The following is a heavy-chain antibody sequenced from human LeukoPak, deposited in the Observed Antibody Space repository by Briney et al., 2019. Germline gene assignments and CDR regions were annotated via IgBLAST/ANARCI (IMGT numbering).Heavy chain of an antibody. Sequence: PGGSLRLSCAASGFTLSNYHMNWVRQAPGKGLEWVSYVDTSSSTIYYADSVRGRFTISRDNAKNSLYLQMNSLRAEDTAVYYCAGPKFYNYDSFDYWGQGTLVTVSS. CDR2: VDTSSSTI. V-gene: IGHV3-48*01. J-gene: IGHJ4*02. D-gene: IGHD3-3*01. CDR3: AGPKFYNYDSFDY. CDR1: GFTLSNYH.